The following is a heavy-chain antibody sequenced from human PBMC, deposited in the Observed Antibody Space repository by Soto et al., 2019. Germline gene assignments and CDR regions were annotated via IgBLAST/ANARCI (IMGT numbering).Heavy chain of an antibody. CDR2: LSSGSRYV. V-gene: IGHV3-21*06. J-gene: IGHJ4*02. Sequence: GGSLRLSCTASGFTFSNYIMTWVRQAPGKGLEWVSSLSSGSRYVYYADSVKGRFTISRDDAKNSVYLQMNSLRAEDAAVYYCVRGGSSRSYWGQGSRVTVSS. CDR3: VRGGSSRSY. CDR1: GFTFSNYI. D-gene: IGHD3-16*02.